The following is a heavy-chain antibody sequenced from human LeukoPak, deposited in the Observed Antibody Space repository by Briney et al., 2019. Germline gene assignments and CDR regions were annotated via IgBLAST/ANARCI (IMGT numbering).Heavy chain of an antibody. CDR1: GGSISSYC. V-gene: IGHV4-59*08. CDR3: ARGSGSYSYLFDY. CDR2: IYYSGST. D-gene: IGHD1-26*01. Sequence: PSETLSLTCTVSGGSISSYCWSWIRQPPGKGLEWIGYIYYSGSTNYNPSLKSRVTISVDTSKNQFSLKLSSVTAADTAVYYCARGSGSYSYLFDYWGQGTLVTVSS. J-gene: IGHJ4*02.